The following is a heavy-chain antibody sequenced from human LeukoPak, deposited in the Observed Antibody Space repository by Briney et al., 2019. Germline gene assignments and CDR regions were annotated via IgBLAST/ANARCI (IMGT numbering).Heavy chain of an antibody. CDR1: GGTFSSYA. CDR3: AREELSGSYRKNDAFDI. V-gene: IGHV1-69*13. J-gene: IGHJ3*02. CDR2: IIPIFGTA. D-gene: IGHD1-26*01. Sequence: ASVKVSCKASGGTFSSYAISWVRQAPGQGLEWMGGIIPIFGTANYAQKFQGRVTITADESTSTAYMELSSLRSEDTAVYYCAREELSGSYRKNDAFDIWGQGTMVTVSS.